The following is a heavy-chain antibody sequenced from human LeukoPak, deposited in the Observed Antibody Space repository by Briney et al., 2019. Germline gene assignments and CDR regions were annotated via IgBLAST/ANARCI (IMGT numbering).Heavy chain of an antibody. CDR3: AREERAIAALGRGALDY. D-gene: IGHD6-13*01. J-gene: IGHJ4*02. CDR1: GYTFTTYF. V-gene: IGHV1-46*01. Sequence: GASVKVSCKASGYTFTTYFIHWVRQAPGQGLEWMGIINISSGTTTNAQKFQGRVTMTRDTSTGIVYMELSSLRSDDTAVYYCAREERAIAALGRGALDYWGQGTLVTVSS. CDR2: INISSGTT.